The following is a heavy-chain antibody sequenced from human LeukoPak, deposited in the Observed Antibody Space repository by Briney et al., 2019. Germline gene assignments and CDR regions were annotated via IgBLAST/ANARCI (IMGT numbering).Heavy chain of an antibody. V-gene: IGHV3-30*03. J-gene: IGHJ3*02. CDR1: GFVFSGYG. Sequence: GGSLRLSCAASGFVFSGYGMHWVRQAPGKGLEWVASISYDGIGKYYAESVKGRFAISRDNAKNSLYLQMNSLRAEDTAVYYCARVEGRYCSSTSCLDAFDIWGQGTMVTVSS. CDR3: ARVEGRYCSSTSCLDAFDI. D-gene: IGHD2-2*01. CDR2: ISYDGIGK.